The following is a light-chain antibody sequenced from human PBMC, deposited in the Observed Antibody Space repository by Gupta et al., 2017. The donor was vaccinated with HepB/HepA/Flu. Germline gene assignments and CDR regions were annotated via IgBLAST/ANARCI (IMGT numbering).Light chain of an antibody. CDR1: ENINTW. V-gene: IGKV1-5*03. Sequence: DIQVTQSPSTLSASVGDRVTITCRASENINTWMAWYQQKPGKAPDLLIYEASNLGSGVPSRFSGSGYGTEFTLTISSLQPDDFGSYYCQQHGGYPLTFGQGTRMEIK. J-gene: IGKJ5*01. CDR3: QQHGGYPLT. CDR2: EAS.